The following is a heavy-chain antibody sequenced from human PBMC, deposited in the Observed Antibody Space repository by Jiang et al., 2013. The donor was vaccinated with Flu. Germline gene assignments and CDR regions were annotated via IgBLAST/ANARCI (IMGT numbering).Heavy chain of an antibody. CDR1: GGSISSGDYY. V-gene: IGHV4-30-4*01. CDR3: ARDTRYGYCSGGICYDDAFDI. CDR2: IYYSGST. J-gene: IGHJ3*02. Sequence: TCTVSGGSISSGDYYWSWAPPAPQGRAWTWIGYIYYSGSTYYNPSLKSRVTISIDTSKNQFSLKLTSVTAADTAVYYCARDTRYGYCSGGICYDDAFDIWGQGTMVTVSS. D-gene: IGHD2-15*01.